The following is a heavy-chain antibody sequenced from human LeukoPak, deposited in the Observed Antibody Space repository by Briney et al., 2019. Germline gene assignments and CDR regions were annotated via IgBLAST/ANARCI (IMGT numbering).Heavy chain of an antibody. Sequence: GGSLRPSCAASGFTFSTYWMHWVRQAPGKGLVWVSRIKSDGSTNYADSVKGRFTISRDNANNTLSLQMNSLRPEDTGVYYCARAPSEIGGYYPEYFRHWGQGTLVTVSS. CDR2: IKSDGST. D-gene: IGHD3-22*01. V-gene: IGHV3-74*01. CDR3: ARAPSEIGGYYPEYFRH. CDR1: GFTFSTYW. J-gene: IGHJ1*01.